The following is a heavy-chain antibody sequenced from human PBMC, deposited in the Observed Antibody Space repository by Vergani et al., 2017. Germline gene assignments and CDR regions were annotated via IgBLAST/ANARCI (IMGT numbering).Heavy chain of an antibody. D-gene: IGHD3-10*01. CDR3: ARVRITMVRGVYHYFDY. CDR2: ISSSSSYI. V-gene: IGHV3-21*01. J-gene: IGHJ4*02. Sequence: VQLVESGGGLVKPGGSLRLSCAASGFTFSSYSMNWVRQAPGKGLEWVSSISSSSSYIYYADSVKGRFTISRDNAKNSLYLQMNSLRAEDTAVYYCARVRITMVRGVYHYFDYWGQGTLVTVSS. CDR1: GFTFSSYS.